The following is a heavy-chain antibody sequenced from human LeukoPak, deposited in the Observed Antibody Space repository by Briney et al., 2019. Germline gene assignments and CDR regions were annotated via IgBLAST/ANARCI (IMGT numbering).Heavy chain of an antibody. CDR2: IYYSGST. CDR3: ARVRGSAEFHYMDV. J-gene: IGHJ6*03. Sequence: SETLSLTCTVSGGSISSYYWSWIRQPPGKGLEWIGYIYYSGSTNYNPSLKSQVTISVDTSKNQFSLKLSSVTAADTAVYYCARVRGSAEFHYMDVWGKGTTVTVSS. CDR1: GGSISSYY. D-gene: IGHD2-15*01. V-gene: IGHV4-59*01.